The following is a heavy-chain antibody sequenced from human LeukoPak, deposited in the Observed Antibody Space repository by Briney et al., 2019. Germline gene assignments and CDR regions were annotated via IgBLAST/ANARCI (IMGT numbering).Heavy chain of an antibody. CDR1: GDTFSRSA. J-gene: IGHJ3*02. D-gene: IGHD2-21*02. V-gene: IGHV7-4-1*02. Sequence: GSSVKVSCKASGDTFSRSAISWVRQAPGQGLEWMGWINTNTGNPTYAQGFTGRFVFSLDTPVSTAYLQISSLKAEDTAVYYCARDRGDCGGDCSDAFDIWGQGTMVTVSS. CDR3: ARDRGDCGGDCSDAFDI. CDR2: INTNTGNP.